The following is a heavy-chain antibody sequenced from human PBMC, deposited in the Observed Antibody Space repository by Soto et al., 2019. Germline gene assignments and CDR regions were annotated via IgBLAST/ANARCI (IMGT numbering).Heavy chain of an antibody. V-gene: IGHV3-30-3*01. D-gene: IGHD6-13*01. CDR1: GFTFSPYP. J-gene: IGHJ4*02. CDR3: ARTLYSSTWYYFDY. Sequence: QVQLVESGGGVVQPGRSLRLSCAASGFTFSPYPLHWVRQAPGKGLEGVGVISYDGSNTYYADSVKGRFTISRDNSKNTLYLQMNSLRAEDTAVYYCARTLYSSTWYYFDYWGQGTLVTVSS. CDR2: ISYDGSNT.